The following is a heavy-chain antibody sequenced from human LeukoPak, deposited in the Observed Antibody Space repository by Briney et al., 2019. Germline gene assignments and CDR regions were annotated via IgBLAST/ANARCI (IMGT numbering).Heavy chain of an antibody. J-gene: IGHJ6*02. V-gene: IGHV1-18*01. CDR3: ARGPGFIAVAGDYYGMDV. Sequence: GASVKVSCKASGYTFTSYGISWVRQAAGQGLEWMGWISAYNGNTNYAQKLQGRVTMTTDTSTSTAYMELRSLRSDDTGVYYCARGPGFIAVAGDYYGMDVWGQGTTVTVSS. CDR2: ISAYNGNT. CDR1: GYTFTSYG. D-gene: IGHD6-19*01.